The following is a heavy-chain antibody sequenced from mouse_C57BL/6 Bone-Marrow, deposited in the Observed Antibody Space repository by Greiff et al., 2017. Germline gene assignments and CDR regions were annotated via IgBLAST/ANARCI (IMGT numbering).Heavy chain of an antibody. CDR1: GYTFTGYW. CDR2: ILPGSGST. J-gene: IGHJ2*01. CDR3: ARLGTTVVSDY. Sequence: QVQLKESGAELMKPGASVKLSCKATGYTFTGYWIEWVKQRPGHGLEWIGEILPGSGSTNSNEKFKGKATFTADTSSNTAYMQLSSLTTEDSAIYYCARLGTTVVSDYWGQGTTLTVSS. D-gene: IGHD1-1*01. V-gene: IGHV1-9*01.